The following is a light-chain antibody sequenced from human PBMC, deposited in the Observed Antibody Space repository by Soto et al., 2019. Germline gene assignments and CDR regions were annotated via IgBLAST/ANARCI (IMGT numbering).Light chain of an antibody. V-gene: IGKV3-20*01. CDR3: QQYGRSPLVT. CDR2: GAS. J-gene: IGKJ5*01. Sequence: EIVLTQSPGTLSLSPGERATLSCRASQSVSSSYLAWYQQKPGQAPRLLIYGASSRATGIPDRFRGSGSGTDFTLTISRLEPEDFAVYYCQQYGRSPLVTFGQGTRLEIK. CDR1: QSVSSSY.